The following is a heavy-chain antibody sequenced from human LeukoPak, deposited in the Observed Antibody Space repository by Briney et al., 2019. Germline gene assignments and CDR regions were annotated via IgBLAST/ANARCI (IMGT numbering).Heavy chain of an antibody. CDR3: ARGPPIRGYRYGYDTGYYYSYSMDV. Sequence: GASVKVSCKASGYTFTSYYMHWVRQAPGQGLEWMGIINPSGGSTSYAQKLQGRVTMTRDTSISTAYMEMSSLRSEDTAVYYCARGPPIRGYRYGYDTGYYYSYSMDVWGKGTTVTISS. J-gene: IGHJ6*03. V-gene: IGHV1-46*01. CDR1: GYTFTSYY. D-gene: IGHD5-18*01. CDR2: INPSGGST.